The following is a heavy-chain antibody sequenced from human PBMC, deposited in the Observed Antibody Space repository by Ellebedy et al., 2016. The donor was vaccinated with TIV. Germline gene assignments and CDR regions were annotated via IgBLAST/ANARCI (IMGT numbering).Heavy chain of an antibody. CDR1: GYTFTGYY. D-gene: IGHD6-19*01. V-gene: IGHV1-2*04. J-gene: IGHJ6*02. CDR2: INPNSGGT. Sequence: AASVKVSCKASGYTFTGYYMHWVRQAPGQGLEWMGWINPNSGGTNYAQKFQGWVTMTRDTSISTAYMELSRLRSDDTAVYYCAAGIAVAGTGDYYGMDVWGQGTTVTVSS. CDR3: AAGIAVAGTGDYYGMDV.